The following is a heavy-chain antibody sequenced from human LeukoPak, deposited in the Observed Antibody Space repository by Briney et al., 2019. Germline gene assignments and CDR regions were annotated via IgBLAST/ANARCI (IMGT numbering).Heavy chain of an antibody. CDR3: AKDRAVLRYFDWLAGLDAFDI. CDR1: GFTFSSYA. D-gene: IGHD3-9*01. CDR2: IGGGGGGT. J-gene: IGHJ3*02. V-gene: IGHV3-23*01. Sequence: PGGSLRLSCAASGFTFSSYAMSWVRQAPGKGLEWVSAIGGGGGGTYYADSVKGRFTISRDNSKNTLYLQMNSLRAEDTAVYYCAKDRAVLRYFDWLAGLDAFDIWGQGTMVTVSS.